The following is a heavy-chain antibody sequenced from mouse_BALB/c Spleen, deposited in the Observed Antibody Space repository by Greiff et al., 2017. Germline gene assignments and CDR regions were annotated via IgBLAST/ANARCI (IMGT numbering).Heavy chain of an antibody. J-gene: IGHJ2*01. CDR1: GYTFTSYW. V-gene: IGHV1S81*02. D-gene: IGHD1-1*01. Sequence: QVQLQQPGAELVKPGASVKLSCKASGYTFTSYWMHWVKQRPGQGLEWIGEINPSNGRTNYNEKFKSKATLTVDKSSSTAYMQLSSLTSEDSAVYYCARGYYGSSLDYWGQGTTLTVSS. CDR3: ARGYYGSSLDY. CDR2: INPSNGRT.